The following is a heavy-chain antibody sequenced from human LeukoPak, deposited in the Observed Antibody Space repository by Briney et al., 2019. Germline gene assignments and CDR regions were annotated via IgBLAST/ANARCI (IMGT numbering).Heavy chain of an antibody. CDR1: GFTFSSYA. CDR3: ARPYPGGDAFDI. Sequence: GRSLRLSCAASGFTFSSYAMHWVRQAPGKGLEWVAVISYDGSNKYYADSVKGRFTISRDNSKNTLYLQMNSLRAEDTAVYYCARPYPGGDAFDIWGQGTMVTVSS. D-gene: IGHD3-10*01. CDR2: ISYDGSNK. V-gene: IGHV3-30-3*01. J-gene: IGHJ3*02.